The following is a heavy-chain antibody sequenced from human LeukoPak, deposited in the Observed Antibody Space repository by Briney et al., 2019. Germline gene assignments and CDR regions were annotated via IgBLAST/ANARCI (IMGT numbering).Heavy chain of an antibody. J-gene: IGHJ4*02. Sequence: GGSLRHSCADPGFTFSSYAMHWVRQAPGKGLERVAVISYDGSNKYYADSVKGRFTISRDNSKNTLYLQMNSLRAEDTAVYYCARDQVLRFLEWLIDYWGQGTLVTVSS. CDR2: ISYDGSNK. D-gene: IGHD3-3*01. CDR3: ARDQVLRFLEWLIDY. V-gene: IGHV3-30-3*01. CDR1: GFTFSSYA.